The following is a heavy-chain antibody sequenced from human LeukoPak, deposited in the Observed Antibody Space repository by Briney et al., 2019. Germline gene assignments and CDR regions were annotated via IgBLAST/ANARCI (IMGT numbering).Heavy chain of an antibody. V-gene: IGHV3-72*01. D-gene: IGHD5-18*01. CDR1: GFTFSDHY. J-gene: IGHJ4*02. CDR2: TRNKANSYTT. Sequence: GGSLRLSCVASGFTFSDHYMDWVRQAPGKGLEWVGRTRNKANSYTTEYAASVKGRFTISRDDSKNSLYLQMNSLKTEDTAVYYCARVAGYSYGSDFDYWGQGTLVTVSS. CDR3: ARVAGYSYGSDFDY.